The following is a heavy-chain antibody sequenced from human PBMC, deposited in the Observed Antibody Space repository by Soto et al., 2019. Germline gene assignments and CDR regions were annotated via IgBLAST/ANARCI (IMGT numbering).Heavy chain of an antibody. CDR3: ASPRGYSSSSKGYYFDY. V-gene: IGHV3-30-3*01. J-gene: IGHJ4*02. Sequence: PGGSLRLSCAASGFTFSSYAMHWVRQAPGKGLEWVAVISYDGSNKYYADSVKGRFTISRDNSKNTLYLQMNSLRAEDTAVYYCASPRGYSSSSKGYYFDYWGQGTLVTVSS. CDR2: ISYDGSNK. D-gene: IGHD6-6*01. CDR1: GFTFSSYA.